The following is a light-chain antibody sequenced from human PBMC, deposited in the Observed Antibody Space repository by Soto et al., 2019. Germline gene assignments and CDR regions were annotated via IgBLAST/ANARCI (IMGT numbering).Light chain of an antibody. Sequence: QSALTQPPSVSGAPGQRVTISCTGSSSNIGAGYDVHWYQQLPGTAPKLLIYGNSNRPSGVPDRFSCSKSGTSASLAITGLQAEDEADYYCQSSDSSLSGYVVFGGGTQLTVL. CDR3: QSSDSSLSGYVV. CDR2: GNS. J-gene: IGLJ2*01. V-gene: IGLV1-40*01. CDR1: SSNIGAGYD.